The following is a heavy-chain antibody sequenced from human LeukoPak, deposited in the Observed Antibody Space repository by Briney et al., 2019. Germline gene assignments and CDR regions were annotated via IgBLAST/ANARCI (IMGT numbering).Heavy chain of an antibody. J-gene: IGHJ6*03. D-gene: IGHD3-22*01. Sequence: PGGSLRLSCAASGFTFSSYDMHWVRQATGKGLEWVSAIGTAGDTYYPGSVKGRFTISRENAKNSLDLQMNSLRAGDTAVYYCARWFYGDSSYYYYYMDVWGKGTTVTVSS. CDR2: IGTAGDT. CDR1: GFTFSSYD. CDR3: ARWFYGDSSYYYYYMDV. V-gene: IGHV3-13*01.